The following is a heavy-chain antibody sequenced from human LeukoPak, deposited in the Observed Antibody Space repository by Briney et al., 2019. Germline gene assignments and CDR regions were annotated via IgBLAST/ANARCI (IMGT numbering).Heavy chain of an antibody. J-gene: IGHJ6*02. V-gene: IGHV4-61*01. CDR1: GGSVSSGSYY. CDR2: IYYSGST. CDR3: ARDRVVVVPAAIRDYYYYGMDV. D-gene: IGHD2-2*02. Sequence: SETLSLTCTVSGGSVSSGSYYWSWIRQPPGKGLEWIGYIYYSGSTNYNPSLKSRVTISVDTSKNQFTLKLSSVTAADTAVYYCARDRVVVVPAAIRDYYYYGMDVWGQGTTVTVSS.